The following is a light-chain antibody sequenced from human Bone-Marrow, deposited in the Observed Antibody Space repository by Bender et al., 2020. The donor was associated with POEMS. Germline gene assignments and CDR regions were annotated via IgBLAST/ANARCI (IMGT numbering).Light chain of an antibody. Sequence: QSALTQPASVSGSPGQSITISCTGTSSDVGRYNFVSWYQQHPGKAPKVMIYDVFSRPSGVSNRFSGSKSGNTASLTISGLQAEDEADSYCSSYTSSGLVVVFGGGTKLTVL. CDR1: SSDVGRYNF. CDR2: DVF. CDR3: SSYTSSGLVVV. J-gene: IGLJ3*02. V-gene: IGLV2-14*03.